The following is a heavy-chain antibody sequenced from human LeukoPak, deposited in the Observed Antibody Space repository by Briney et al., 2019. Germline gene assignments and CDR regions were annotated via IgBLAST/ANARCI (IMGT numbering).Heavy chain of an antibody. CDR2: VDPEDGET. Sequence: GASVKVSCKASGYTFTDYYMHWVHQAPGKGLEWMGLVDPEDGETIYAEKFQGRVTITADTSTDTAYMELSSLRSEDTAVYYCAILRSSGTTRSGWGQGTLVTVSS. J-gene: IGHJ4*02. CDR1: GYTFTDYY. CDR3: AILRSSGTTRSG. V-gene: IGHV1-69-2*01. D-gene: IGHD1-7*01.